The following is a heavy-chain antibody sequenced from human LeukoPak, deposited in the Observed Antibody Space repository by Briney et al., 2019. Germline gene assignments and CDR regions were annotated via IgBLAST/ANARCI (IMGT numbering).Heavy chain of an antibody. J-gene: IGHJ4*02. V-gene: IGHV1-46*01. CDR3: ARDPTTQTFDY. Sequence: ASVKVSCKASGYTFTSYYMHWVRQAPGQGLEWMGIINPSGGSTSYAQKFQGRVTMTRDRSTSTVYMELSSLRFEDTAVYYCARDPTTQTFDYWGQGTLVTVSS. CDR1: GYTFTSYY. CDR2: INPSGGST. D-gene: IGHD4-11*01.